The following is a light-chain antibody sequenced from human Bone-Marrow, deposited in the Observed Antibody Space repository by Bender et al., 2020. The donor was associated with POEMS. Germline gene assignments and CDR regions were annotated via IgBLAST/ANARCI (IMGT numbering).Light chain of an antibody. CDR3: QSADSSGPYTI. Sequence: AARITCSGDALPKHFVYWYRQKPGQAPILVIYKDTERPSGIPERFSASASGTTVTLTISGVQAEDEADYYCQSADSSGPYTIFGGGTKLTVL. J-gene: IGLJ2*01. V-gene: IGLV3-25*03. CDR1: ALPKHF. CDR2: KDT.